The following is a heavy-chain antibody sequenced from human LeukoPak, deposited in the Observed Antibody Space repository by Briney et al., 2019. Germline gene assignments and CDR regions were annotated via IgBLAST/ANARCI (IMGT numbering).Heavy chain of an antibody. CDR3: ARATAYSSGWYRLDY. V-gene: IGHV3-30*04. CDR1: GFTFSSYA. D-gene: IGHD6-19*01. CDR2: ISYDGSNK. Sequence: GGSLRLSCAASGFTFSSYAMHWVRQAPGKGLEWVAVISYDGSNKYYADSVKGRFTISRDNSKNTLYLQMNSLRAEDTAVYYCARATAYSSGWYRLDYWGQGTLVTVSS. J-gene: IGHJ4*02.